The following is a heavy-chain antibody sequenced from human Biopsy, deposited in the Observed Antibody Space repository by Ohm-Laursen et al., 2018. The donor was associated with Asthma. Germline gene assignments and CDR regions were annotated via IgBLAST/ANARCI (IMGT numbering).Heavy chain of an antibody. V-gene: IGHV4-59*07. CDR2: VSHTGST. CDR1: GGSIRSHD. D-gene: IGHD2-15*01. CDR3: ARLADCSGGACYSYGWFDP. Sequence: SDTLSLTCTVSGGSIRSHDWTWIRLPPGKGLEYIGDVSHTGSTNYNPSLKSRVTMSLDTSKNQSSLRLTSVTPADTAVYYCARLADCSGGACYSYGWFDPWGQGTRVTVSS. J-gene: IGHJ5*02.